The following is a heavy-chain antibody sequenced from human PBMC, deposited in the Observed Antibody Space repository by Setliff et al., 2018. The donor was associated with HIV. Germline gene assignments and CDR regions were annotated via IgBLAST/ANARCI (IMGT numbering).Heavy chain of an antibody. J-gene: IGHJ4*02. CDR2: INHDASGS. Sequence: GGSLRLSCAASGFTFSTHWMSWVRQAPGKGLEWVASINHDASGSHYVDSVKGRFTVSRDDAKDSLYLQMNSLRGEDTAVYYCAGSRGYFVKADWGQGTLVTVSS. CDR3: AGSRGYFVKAD. CDR1: GFTFSTHW. V-gene: IGHV3-7*01. D-gene: IGHD3-22*01.